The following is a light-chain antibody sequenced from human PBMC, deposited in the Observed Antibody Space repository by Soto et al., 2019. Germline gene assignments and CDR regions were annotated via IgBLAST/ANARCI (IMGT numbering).Light chain of an antibody. V-gene: IGLV2-14*01. Sequence: QSVLTQPASVSGSPGQSITTSCTGSSSDVGGFSFVSWYQQYPGKAPQLINYDDSNRPSGVSNRFSGSKSGNTASLTISGLQAEDEADYYCTSYRSSSTLGVFGTGTKVTVL. CDR1: SSDVGGFSF. J-gene: IGLJ1*01. CDR3: TSYRSSSTLGV. CDR2: DDS.